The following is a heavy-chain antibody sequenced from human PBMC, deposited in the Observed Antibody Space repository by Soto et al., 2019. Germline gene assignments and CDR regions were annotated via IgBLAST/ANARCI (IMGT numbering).Heavy chain of an antibody. J-gene: IGHJ4*02. CDR2: IYSGGST. CDR3: ASRQRYSGGVDY. V-gene: IGHV3-53*01. D-gene: IGHD2-15*01. Sequence: EVQLVESGGGLIQPGGSLRLSCAATGFTVSSNYMSWVRQAPGKGLEWVSIIYSGGSTYYADSVKGRFTISRDNSKNTLYLQMNSLRAEDTAVYYCASRQRYSGGVDYWGQGTLVTVSS. CDR1: GFTVSSNY.